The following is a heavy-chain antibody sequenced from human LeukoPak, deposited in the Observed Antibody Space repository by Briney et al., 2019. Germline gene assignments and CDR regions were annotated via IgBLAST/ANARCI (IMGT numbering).Heavy chain of an antibody. CDR2: IFYSGST. CDR3: ARHEVNSYDSSGYYFDY. Sequence: SETLSLTCTVSGGSISSSSYYWGWIRQPPGKGLGWVGSIFYSGSTYYNPSLKSRVTISVDTSKNQFSLKLSSVTAADTAVYYCARHEVNSYDSSGYYFDYWGQGTLVTVSS. J-gene: IGHJ4*02. V-gene: IGHV4-39*01. CDR1: GGSISSSSYY. D-gene: IGHD3-22*01.